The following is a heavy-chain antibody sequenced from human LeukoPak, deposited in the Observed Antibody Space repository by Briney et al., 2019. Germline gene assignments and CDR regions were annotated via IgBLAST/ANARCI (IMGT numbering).Heavy chain of an antibody. CDR1: GGPFSAYY. V-gene: IGHV4-34*01. Sequence: PSETLFLTCAVYGGPFSAYYWSWIRQPPGEGLEWIGEVIQSGSTNYNPSLESRVTISVDTSKNQFSLKLSSVTAADTAVYYCARGRGPNLDYWGQGTLVTVSS. CDR3: ARGRGPNLDY. D-gene: IGHD4/OR15-4a*01. J-gene: IGHJ4*02. CDR2: VIQSGST.